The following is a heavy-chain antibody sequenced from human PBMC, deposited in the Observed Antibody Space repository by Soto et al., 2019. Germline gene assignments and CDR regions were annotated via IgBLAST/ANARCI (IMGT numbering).Heavy chain of an antibody. CDR2: ISSSSSYI. Sequence: GGSLRLSCAASGFTFSSYSMNWVRQAPGKGLEWVSSISSSSSYIYYADSVKGRFTISRDNAKNSLYLQMNSLRAEDTAVYYCASLGAAAGYFDYWGQGTLVTVSS. CDR3: ASLGAAAGYFDY. V-gene: IGHV3-21*01. J-gene: IGHJ4*02. CDR1: GFTFSSYS. D-gene: IGHD6-13*01.